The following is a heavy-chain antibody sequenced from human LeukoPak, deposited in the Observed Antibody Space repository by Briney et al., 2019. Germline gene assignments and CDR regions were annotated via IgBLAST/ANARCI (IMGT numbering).Heavy chain of an antibody. V-gene: IGHV3-20*04. D-gene: IGHD3-22*01. Sequence: GGSLRLSCAASGFTFDDYGMSWVRQAPGKGLEWVSGINWNGGSTGYADSVKGRFTISRDNAKNSLYLQMNSLRAEDTTLYYCARADSTGYFLGHFDYWGQGTLVTVSS. CDR1: GFTFDDYG. CDR3: ARADSTGYFLGHFDY. CDR2: INWNGGST. J-gene: IGHJ4*02.